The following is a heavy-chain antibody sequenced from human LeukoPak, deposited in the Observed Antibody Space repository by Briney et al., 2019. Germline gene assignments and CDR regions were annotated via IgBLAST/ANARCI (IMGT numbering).Heavy chain of an antibody. CDR2: INPNSGGT. CDR1: GYTFTGYY. V-gene: IGHV1-2*02. J-gene: IGHJ4*02. D-gene: IGHD3-22*01. CDR3: ARVNYYDSSGYYQYFDY. Sequence: ASVKVSCKASGYTFTGYYMHWVRQAPGQGLDWMGWINPNSGGTNYAQKFQGRVTMTRDTSISTAYMELSRLRSDDTAVYYCARVNYYDSSGYYQYFDYWGQGTLVTASS.